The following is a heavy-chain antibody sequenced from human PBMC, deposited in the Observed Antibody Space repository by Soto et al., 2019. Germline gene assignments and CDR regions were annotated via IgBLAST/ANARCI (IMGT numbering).Heavy chain of an antibody. D-gene: IGHD4-17*01. J-gene: IGHJ5*02. CDR2: IYYSGIT. Sequence: PSETLSLTCTVSGGSVSSYYLSWIRQPPGKGLEWIGYIYYSGITDYQLSLKSRVTISVDTSKNQFCLKASDTAMYYCARHGFYGDYASNYFDPWGQGTLVTVSS. V-gene: IGHV4-59*08. CDR1: GGSVSSYY. CDR3: ARHGFYGDYASNYFDP.